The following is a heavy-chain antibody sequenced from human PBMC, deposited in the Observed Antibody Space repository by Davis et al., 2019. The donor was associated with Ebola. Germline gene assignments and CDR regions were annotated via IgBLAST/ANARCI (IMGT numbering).Heavy chain of an antibody. V-gene: IGHV1-18*01. D-gene: IGHD5-12*01. CDR3: AREVRSGYDYYYYYGMDV. CDR2: ISAYNGNT. J-gene: IGHJ6*02. Sequence: ASVKVSCKASGYTFTSYGISWVRQAPGQGLEWMGWISAYNGNTNYAQKLQGRVTMTTDTSTSTAYMELRSLRSDDTAVYYCAREVRSGYDYYYYYGMDVWGQGTTVTVSS. CDR1: GYTFTSYG.